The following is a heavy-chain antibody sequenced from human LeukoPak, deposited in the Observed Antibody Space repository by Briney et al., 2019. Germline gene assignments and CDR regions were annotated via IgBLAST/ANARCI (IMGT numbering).Heavy chain of an antibody. D-gene: IGHD1-26*01. CDR3: ARDTYDYYFDP. CDR2: MYYSGST. Sequence: SETLPLTCTVSGDSINSHHWNWIRQPPGKGLEWIGYMYYSGSTMYNRSLKSRVAISIDTSKNQFSLKLSSVTAADTAVYYCARDTYDYYFDPWGQGILVTVSS. J-gene: IGHJ5*02. V-gene: IGHV4-59*11. CDR1: GDSINSHH.